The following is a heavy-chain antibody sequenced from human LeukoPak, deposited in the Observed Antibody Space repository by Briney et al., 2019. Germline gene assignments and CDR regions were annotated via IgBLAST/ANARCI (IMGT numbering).Heavy chain of an antibody. D-gene: IGHD6-13*01. V-gene: IGHV4-39*01. CDR1: GGSICSSTYY. CDR2: IYYSGST. CDR3: ARHPNRIAAAGTIDY. Sequence: PSETLSLTCTVSGGSICSSTYYWGWIRQPPGKGLEWIGTIYYSGSTYDNPSLKSRVTISVDTSKNQFSLKLSSVTAADTAVYYCARHPNRIAAAGTIDYWGQGTLVTVSS. J-gene: IGHJ4*02.